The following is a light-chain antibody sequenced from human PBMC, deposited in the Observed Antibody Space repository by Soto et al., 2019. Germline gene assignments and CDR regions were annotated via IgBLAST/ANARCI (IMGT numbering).Light chain of an antibody. CDR3: CSYVGSYSYV. J-gene: IGLJ1*01. CDR2: DVI. Sequence: QSVLTQPRSVSGSPGQSVTISCTGISSDVDSYNRVSWYQQPPGTAPKLMIYDVIKRPSGVPDRFSGSKSGNTASLTISGLLAEDEADYYCCSYVGSYSYVFGTGTKVTVL. CDR1: SSDVDSYNR. V-gene: IGLV2-11*01.